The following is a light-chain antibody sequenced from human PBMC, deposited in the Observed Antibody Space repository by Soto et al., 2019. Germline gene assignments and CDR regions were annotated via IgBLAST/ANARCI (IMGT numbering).Light chain of an antibody. V-gene: IGLV2-14*01. J-gene: IGLJ1*01. CDR1: SSDIGGYNY. Sequence: QAVLTQPASVSWSPGQSITISCTGTSSDIGGYNYVSWYQQHPGKAPKLMIYEVSNRPSGVSNRFSGSKSGHTASLTISGLQAEDEADYYCDSYTSSSTYVFGTGTKVNVL. CDR2: EVS. CDR3: DSYTSSSTYV.